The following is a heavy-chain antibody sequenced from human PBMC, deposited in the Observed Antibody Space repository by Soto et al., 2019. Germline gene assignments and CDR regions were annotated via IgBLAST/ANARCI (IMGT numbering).Heavy chain of an antibody. CDR2: INDSGNI. Sequence: QVQLQQWGAGLLKPSETLSLTCAVYGGSFSGYQWTWIRQTPGKRLEWIGEINDSGNINYNPSLKCRVTILVDTPKKQISLKLSSVTAADTAVYYCARGLILWFGELSRRGGYYYYMDVWGKGTTVTVSS. V-gene: IGHV4-34*01. J-gene: IGHJ6*03. D-gene: IGHD3-10*01. CDR3: ARGLILWFGELSRRGGYYYYMDV. CDR1: GGSFSGYQ.